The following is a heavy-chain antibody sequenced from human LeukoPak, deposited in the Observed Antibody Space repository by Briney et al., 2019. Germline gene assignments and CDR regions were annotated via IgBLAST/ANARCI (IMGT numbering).Heavy chain of an antibody. V-gene: IGHV4-30-4*01. Sequence: SETLSLTCTVSGGSISSGDYYWSWIRLPPGKGLEWIGYIYYSGSTYYNPSLKSRVTISVDTSKNQFSLKLSSVTAADTAAYYCARVVRYYDFWSGYCDYWGQGTLVTVSS. CDR2: IYYSGST. CDR3: ARVVRYYDFWSGYCDY. J-gene: IGHJ4*02. CDR1: GGSISSGDYY. D-gene: IGHD3-3*01.